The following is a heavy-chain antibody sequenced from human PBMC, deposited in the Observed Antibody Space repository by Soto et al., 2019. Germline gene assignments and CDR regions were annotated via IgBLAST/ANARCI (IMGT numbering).Heavy chain of an antibody. D-gene: IGHD3-16*01. CDR1: VFRLSNYS. V-gene: IGHV3-23*01. Sequence: WLSXRLSCSSSVFRLSNYSSGGVRHAPGKGLECVSAISGSGGSTYYADSVKGRFTISRDNSKNILYLQMKSLRAEDTALYYCDKDLNYGGNVGTWFEPWGQGTLVNV. CDR2: ISGSGGST. J-gene: IGHJ5*02. CDR3: DKDLNYGGNVGTWFEP.